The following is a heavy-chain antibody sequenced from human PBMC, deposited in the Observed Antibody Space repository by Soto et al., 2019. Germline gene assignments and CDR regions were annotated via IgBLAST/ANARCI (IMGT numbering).Heavy chain of an antibody. D-gene: IGHD3-9*01. CDR2: IYPGDSDA. CDR1: GYSFTDYW. V-gene: IGHV5-51*01. CDR3: ARQADYNILTGYFYYFDY. Sequence: GESLKISCKSSGYSFTDYWIGWVRQMPGKGLEWMGIIYPGDSDARYSPSFQGQVTISVDTSINTAFLRWNSLTASDTAVYYCARQADYNILTGYFYYFDYWGKGSLVTVSS. J-gene: IGHJ4*02.